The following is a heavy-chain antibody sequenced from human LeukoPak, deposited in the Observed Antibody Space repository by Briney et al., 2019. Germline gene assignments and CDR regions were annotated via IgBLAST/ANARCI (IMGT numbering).Heavy chain of an antibody. CDR2: ITGSGTNT. V-gene: IGHV3-23*01. D-gene: IGHD3-3*01. CDR3: ARDVDGGFWSGYYIDY. Sequence: GGSLRLSCAASGFTFSSYAMSWVRQAPGKGLEWVSTITGSGTNTYYADSVKGRFTISRDNSKNTLYLQMNSLRAEDTAVYYCARDVDGGFWSGYYIDYWGQGTLVTVSS. J-gene: IGHJ4*02. CDR1: GFTFSSYA.